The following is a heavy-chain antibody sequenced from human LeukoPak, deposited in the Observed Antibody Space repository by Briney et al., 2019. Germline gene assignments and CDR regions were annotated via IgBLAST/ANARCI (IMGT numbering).Heavy chain of an antibody. J-gene: IGHJ4*02. CDR1: GGSISSHY. V-gene: IGHV4-59*11. CDR3: AREAQGSGPVDY. CDR2: IYYSGST. Sequence: SETLSLTCTVSGGSISSHYWSWIRQPPGKGLEWIGYIYYSGSTNCNPSLKSRVTISVDTSKNQFSLKLSSVTAADTAVYYCAREAQGSGPVDYWGQGTLVTVSS. D-gene: IGHD2-15*01.